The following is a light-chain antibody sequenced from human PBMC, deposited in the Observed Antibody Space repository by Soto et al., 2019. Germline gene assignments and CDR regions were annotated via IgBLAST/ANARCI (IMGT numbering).Light chain of an antibody. V-gene: IGLV1-44*01. CDR3: AAWDDSLNGVV. Sequence: QSALTQPPSASGTPGQTIAISCSGGSSNIGSHTVNWYQQLPGTAPRLLIYSNTLRPSGVPDRFSGSKSGTSASLAISGLQSEYEGDYYCAAWDDSLNGVVFGGGTKMTVL. CDR2: SNT. CDR1: SSNIGSHT. J-gene: IGLJ2*01.